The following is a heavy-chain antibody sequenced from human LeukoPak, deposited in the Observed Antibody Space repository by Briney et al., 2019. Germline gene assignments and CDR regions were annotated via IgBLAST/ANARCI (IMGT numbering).Heavy chain of an antibody. J-gene: IGHJ6*02. CDR1: GFTFSSFS. Sequence: PGGSLRLSCAASGFTFSSFSMNWVRQAPGKGLEWVSRINSDGSSTSYADSVKGRFTISRDNAKNTLYLQMNSLRAEDTAVYYCARDLTTMDGMDVWGQGTTVTVSS. CDR3: ARDLTTMDGMDV. V-gene: IGHV3-74*01. D-gene: IGHD3-10*01. CDR2: INSDGSST.